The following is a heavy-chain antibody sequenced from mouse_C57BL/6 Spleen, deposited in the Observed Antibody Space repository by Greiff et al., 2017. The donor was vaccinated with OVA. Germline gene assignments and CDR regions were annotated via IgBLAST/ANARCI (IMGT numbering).Heavy chain of an antibody. D-gene: IGHD2-3*01. CDR1: GYTFTDYY. V-gene: IGHV1-26*01. CDR2: INPNNGGT. Sequence: VQLQQSGPELVKPGASVKISCKASGYTFTDYYMNWVKQSHGKSLEWIGDINPNNGGTSYNQKFKGKATLTVDKSSSTAYMELRSLTSEDSAVYYCARWGLLGFAYWGQGTLVTVSA. CDR3: ARWGLLGFAY. J-gene: IGHJ3*01.